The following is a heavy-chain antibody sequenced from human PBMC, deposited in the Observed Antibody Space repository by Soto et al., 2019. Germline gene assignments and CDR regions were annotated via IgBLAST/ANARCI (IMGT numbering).Heavy chain of an antibody. Sequence: QVQLRESGPGLVRPSETLSLTCAVSGGSISSGYWWGWVRQPPGKGLEWIGEISRGGNPNYNPSLKSRVTISVDTSNNEFSLRLNSVTAADTAVYYCVRNVDFCSDFWGQGTLVTVSS. J-gene: IGHJ4*02. CDR3: VRNVDFCSDF. V-gene: IGHV4-4*02. CDR2: ISRGGNP. D-gene: IGHD2-8*01. CDR1: GGSISSGYW.